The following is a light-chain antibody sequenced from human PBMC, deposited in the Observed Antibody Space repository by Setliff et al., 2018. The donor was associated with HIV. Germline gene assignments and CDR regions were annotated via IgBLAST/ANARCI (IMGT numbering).Light chain of an antibody. Sequence: QSVLTQPPSVSGSPGQSVTISCTGTISDDGTYDRVSWYQQPPGTAPKLMIYEVSNRPSGVPDRFSRSKSGNTASLIISGLQAEDEADYYCFSFTSSSTYVFGPGTKVTVL. CDR1: ISDDGTYDR. J-gene: IGLJ1*01. CDR2: EVS. V-gene: IGLV2-18*02. CDR3: FSFTSSSTYV.